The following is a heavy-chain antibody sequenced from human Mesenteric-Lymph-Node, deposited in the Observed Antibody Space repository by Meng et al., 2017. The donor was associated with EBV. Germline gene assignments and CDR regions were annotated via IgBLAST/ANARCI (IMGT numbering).Heavy chain of an antibody. Sequence: VELVESGGGVVQPGRSLRLSWAASGFTFDSYGMHWVRQAPGKGLEWVAVIWYDGSKKYYADSVKGRFTISRDNSKNTLDLQMNSLRAEDTAVYYCARGYGSGTYHSDYWGQGALVTVSS. V-gene: IGHV3-33*01. CDR3: ARGYGSGTYHSDY. D-gene: IGHD3-10*01. J-gene: IGHJ4*02. CDR2: IWYDGSKK. CDR1: GFTFDSYG.